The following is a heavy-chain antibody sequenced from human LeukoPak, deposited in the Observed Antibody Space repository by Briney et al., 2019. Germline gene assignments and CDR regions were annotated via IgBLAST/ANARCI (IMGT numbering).Heavy chain of an antibody. CDR2: INPNSGGT. CDR3: ARGPEGPTNDFDY. Sequence: GASVKVSCKASGGTFSSYAISWVRQAPGQGLEWMGWINPNSGGTNYAQKFQGRVTMTRDTSISTAYMELSRLRSDDTAVYYCARGPEGPTNDFDYWGQGTLVTVSS. J-gene: IGHJ4*02. CDR1: GGTFSSYA. V-gene: IGHV1-2*02. D-gene: IGHD1-14*01.